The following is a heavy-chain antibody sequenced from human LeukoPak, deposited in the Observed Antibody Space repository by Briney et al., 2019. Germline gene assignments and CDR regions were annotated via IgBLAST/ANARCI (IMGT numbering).Heavy chain of an antibody. D-gene: IGHD4-17*01. J-gene: IGHJ5*02. Sequence: GRSLSLSCAASGFTFSSYAMHWVRQAPGKGLEWVAAISHDGSNKYSADSVKGRFTISRDNSKNTLYLQMNSLRAEDTAIYYCTNPPTVTQTRFDPWGQGTLVTVSS. CDR1: GFTFSSYA. V-gene: IGHV3-30*04. CDR2: ISHDGSNK. CDR3: TNPPTVTQTRFDP.